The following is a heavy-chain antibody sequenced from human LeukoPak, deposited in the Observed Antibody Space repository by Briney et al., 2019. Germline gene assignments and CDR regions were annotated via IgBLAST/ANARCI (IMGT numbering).Heavy chain of an antibody. D-gene: IGHD2-2*01. Sequence: GGSLRLSCAASGFTFSNYDMSWVRRAPGKGLEWVSAISGSGGSTYYADSVKGRFTISRDNSKNTLYLQMNSLRAEDTAVYYCAKDRSVVVPAALDYWGQGTLVTVSS. CDR2: ISGSGGST. J-gene: IGHJ4*02. CDR1: GFTFSNYD. CDR3: AKDRSVVVPAALDY. V-gene: IGHV3-23*01.